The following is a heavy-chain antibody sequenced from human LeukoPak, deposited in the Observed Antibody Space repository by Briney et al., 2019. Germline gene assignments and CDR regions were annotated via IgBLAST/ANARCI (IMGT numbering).Heavy chain of an antibody. Sequence: SVKVSCKASGGTFSSYAISWVRQAPGQGLEWMGGIIPILGTANYAQKFQGRVTITADDSTSTAYMELSSLRSEDTAVYYCASGGSGWYNRYYYYYYGMDVWGKGTTVTVSS. V-gene: IGHV1-69*13. J-gene: IGHJ6*04. CDR1: GGTFSSYA. CDR2: IIPILGTA. CDR3: ASGGSGWYNRYYYYYYGMDV. D-gene: IGHD6-19*01.